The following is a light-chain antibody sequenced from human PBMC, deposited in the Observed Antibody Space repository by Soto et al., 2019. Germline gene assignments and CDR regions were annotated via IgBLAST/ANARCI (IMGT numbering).Light chain of an antibody. CDR3: QQYNNWPPIT. V-gene: IGKV3-15*01. CDR1: QSISYN. J-gene: IGKJ5*01. Sequence: EIVVTPSPATLSVSPGERATLSCLSSQSISYNLAWYQQKPGQAPRVLIYSASTRATGIPARFSGSGSGTEFTLTISSLQSEDFAVYYCQQYNNWPPITFGQGTRLEIK. CDR2: SAS.